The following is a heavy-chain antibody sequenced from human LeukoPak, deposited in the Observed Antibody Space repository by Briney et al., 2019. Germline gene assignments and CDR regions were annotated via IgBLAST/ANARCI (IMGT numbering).Heavy chain of an antibody. V-gene: IGHV1-2*02. CDR3: ARLDSSWYYFDY. CDR1: GYTFTGYY. D-gene: IGHD6-13*01. J-gene: IGHJ4*02. CDR2: INPNSGGT. Sequence: ASVKVSCKASGYTFTGYYMHWVRQAPGQGLEWMGWINPNSGGTNYAQKFQGRVTMTRDTSISTAYMELSRLRSDDTAVYYCARLDSSWYYFDYWGQGTLVTVSS.